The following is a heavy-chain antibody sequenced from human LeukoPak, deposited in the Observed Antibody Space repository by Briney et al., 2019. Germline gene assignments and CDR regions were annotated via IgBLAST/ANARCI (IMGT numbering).Heavy chain of an antibody. CDR1: GFTFSSYS. CDR2: ISSSSSYI. CDR3: ARGHTANLGMDDY. J-gene: IGHJ4*02. D-gene: IGHD3-16*01. Sequence: PGGSLRLSCAASGFTFSSYSMNWVRQAPGKGLEWVSSISSSSSYIYYADSVKGRFTISRDNAKNSLYLQMNSLRAEDTAVYYCARGHTANLGMDDYWGQGTLVTVSS. V-gene: IGHV3-21*01.